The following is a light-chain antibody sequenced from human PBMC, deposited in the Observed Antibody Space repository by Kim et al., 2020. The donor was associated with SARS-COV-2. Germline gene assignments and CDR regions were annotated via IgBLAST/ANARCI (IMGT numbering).Light chain of an antibody. CDR2: SAS. Sequence: STSVGDTVTITCRASQGIGNDLGWHQQKPGKAPKLLIYSASSLQSGVPSRFSGSGSGTDFTLTISSLQPEDFATYYCLQDYNYPYTFGQGTKLEI. V-gene: IGKV1-6*01. CDR3: LQDYNYPYT. CDR1: QGIGND. J-gene: IGKJ2*01.